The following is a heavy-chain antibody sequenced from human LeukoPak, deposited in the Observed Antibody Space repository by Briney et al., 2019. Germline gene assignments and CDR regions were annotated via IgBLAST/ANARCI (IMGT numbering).Heavy chain of an antibody. Sequence: PSETLSLTCTVSGYSISSDYYWGWIRQPPGKGLEWIGRIYTSGSTNYNASLKSRVSMSVDTSKNQFSLKLSSVTAADTAAFYCARENSGSYREFDYWGQGTLVTVSS. V-gene: IGHV4-38-2*02. CDR3: ARENSGSYREFDY. CDR2: IYTSGST. CDR1: GYSISSDYY. J-gene: IGHJ4*02. D-gene: IGHD1-26*01.